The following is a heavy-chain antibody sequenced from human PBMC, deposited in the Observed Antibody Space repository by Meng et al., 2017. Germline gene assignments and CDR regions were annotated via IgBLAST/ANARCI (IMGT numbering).Heavy chain of an antibody. V-gene: IGHV1-2*02. CDR1: GYTFIGHY. J-gene: IGHJ4*02. D-gene: IGHD3-16*01. CDR3: ARVGVGAPFDY. Sequence: QVQLVQSGAEVKMPGASVKVSCKVSGYTFIGHYLHWVRQAPGQGLEWMGWINPNSGGTSYAQKFQGRVTMTWDTSVSTAFIELTRLKSDDAALYYCARVGVGAPFDYWGQGTLVTVSS. CDR2: INPNSGGT.